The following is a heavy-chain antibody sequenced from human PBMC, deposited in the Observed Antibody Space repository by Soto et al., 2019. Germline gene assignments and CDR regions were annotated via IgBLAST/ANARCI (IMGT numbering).Heavy chain of an antibody. D-gene: IGHD1-26*01. Sequence: GGSLRLSCAASGFTFSSYSMNWVRQAPGKGLEWVSSISSSSSYIYYADSVKGRFTISRDNAKNSLYLQMNSLRAEDTAVYYCARVPVSGSYPPPTDDYWGQGTLVTVSS. V-gene: IGHV3-21*01. J-gene: IGHJ4*02. CDR2: ISSSSSYI. CDR3: ARVPVSGSYPPPTDDY. CDR1: GFTFSSYS.